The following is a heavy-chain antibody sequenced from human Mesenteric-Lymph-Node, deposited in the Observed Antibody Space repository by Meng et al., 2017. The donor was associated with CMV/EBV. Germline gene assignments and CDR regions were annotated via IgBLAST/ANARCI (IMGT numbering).Heavy chain of an antibody. CDR3: ARSGGRSYYYGMDV. CDR1: GFTVSSNY. V-gene: IGHV3-53*01. Sequence: GGSLRLSCAASGFTVSSNYMSWVRQAPGKGLEWVSVIYSGGSTYYADSVKGRFTISRDNSKNTLYLQMNSLRAEDTAVYYCARSGGRSYYYGMDVWGQGTTVTVSS. D-gene: IGHD3-16*01. CDR2: IYSGGST. J-gene: IGHJ6*02.